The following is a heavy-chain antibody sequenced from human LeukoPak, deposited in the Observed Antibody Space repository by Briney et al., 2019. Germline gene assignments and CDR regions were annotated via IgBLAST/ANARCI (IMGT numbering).Heavy chain of an antibody. J-gene: IGHJ6*03. D-gene: IGHD3-3*01. Sequence: GGSLRLSCAASGFTFSRYGMHWVRQAPGKGLEWVAFIRYDGSNKYYADSVKGRFTISRDNSKNTLYLQMNSLRAEDTAVYYCAKCRPYYDFWSGSPPLYMDVWGKGTTVTVSS. CDR1: GFTFSRYG. CDR3: AKCRPYYDFWSGSPPLYMDV. V-gene: IGHV3-30*02. CDR2: IRYDGSNK.